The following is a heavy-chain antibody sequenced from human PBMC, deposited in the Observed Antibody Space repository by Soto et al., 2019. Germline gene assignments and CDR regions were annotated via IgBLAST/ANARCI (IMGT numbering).Heavy chain of an antibody. V-gene: IGHV4-59*01. CDR1: GGSISNYF. Sequence: PSETLSLTCTVSGGSISNYFWSWIRQPPGKGLEWIGYIYSSGSTNYNPSLKSRVTISVDTSKNQFSLKVSSVTAADTAVYYCARNKFWFDPWGQGTLVTVSS. J-gene: IGHJ5*02. CDR3: ARNKFWFDP. CDR2: IYSSGST.